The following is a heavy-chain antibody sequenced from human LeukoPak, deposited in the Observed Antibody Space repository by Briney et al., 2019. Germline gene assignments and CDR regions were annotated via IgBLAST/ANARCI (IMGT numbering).Heavy chain of an antibody. CDR2: IYTGGNT. J-gene: IGHJ4*02. CDR1: GFTFSSSS. V-gene: IGHV3-53*01. CDR3: ARGDDSGYYDYFDY. D-gene: IGHD3-22*01. Sequence: GGSLRLSCAASGFTFSSSSISWVRQAPGKGLEWVSTIYTGGNTYYAASVKGRFTISRDFSKNTVFLHMNSLRAEDTAMYYCARGDDSGYYDYFDYWGQGALVTVSS.